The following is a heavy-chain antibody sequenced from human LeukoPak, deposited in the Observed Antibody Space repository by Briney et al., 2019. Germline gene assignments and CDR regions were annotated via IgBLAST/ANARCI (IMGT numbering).Heavy chain of an antibody. CDR3: ARAKSLHVTAMGSSVY. J-gene: IGHJ4*02. Sequence: GGSLRLSCAASGFTFSSYWMHWVRQAPGKGLVWVSRINSDGSSTSYADSVKGRFTISRDNAKNTLYLQMNSLRAEDTAVYYCARAKSLHVTAMGSSVYWGQGTLVTVSS. CDR2: INSDGSST. D-gene: IGHD5-18*01. CDR1: GFTFSSYW. V-gene: IGHV3-74*01.